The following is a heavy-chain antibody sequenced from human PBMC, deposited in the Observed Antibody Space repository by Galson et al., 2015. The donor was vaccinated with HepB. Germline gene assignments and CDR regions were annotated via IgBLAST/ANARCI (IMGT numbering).Heavy chain of an antibody. CDR3: ARGIPGFGEAH. V-gene: IGHV3-48*01. Sequence: SLRLSCAASGFTFSSYSMNWVRQAPGKGLEWVSYISSSSSTIYYADSVKGRFTISRDNAKNSLYLQMNSLRAEDTAVYYCARGIPGFGEAHWGQGTLVTVSS. CDR2: ISSSSSTI. CDR1: GFTFSSYS. D-gene: IGHD3-10*01. J-gene: IGHJ4*02.